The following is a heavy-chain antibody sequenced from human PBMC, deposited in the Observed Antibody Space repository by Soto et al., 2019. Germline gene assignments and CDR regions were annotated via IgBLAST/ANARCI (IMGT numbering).Heavy chain of an antibody. CDR3: AGTLRRIHAFDI. V-gene: IGHV4-30-2*01. D-gene: IGHD2-15*01. Sequence: QLQLQESGSGLVKPSQTLSLTCAVSGGSISSGGYSWSWIRQPPGKGLEWIGYIYHSGSTYYNPSLKSRVTISVDRAKSQFCLKLSSVTAADTAVYYGAGTLRRIHAFDIWGQGRMVTVSS. J-gene: IGHJ3*02. CDR2: IYHSGST. CDR1: GGSISSGGYS.